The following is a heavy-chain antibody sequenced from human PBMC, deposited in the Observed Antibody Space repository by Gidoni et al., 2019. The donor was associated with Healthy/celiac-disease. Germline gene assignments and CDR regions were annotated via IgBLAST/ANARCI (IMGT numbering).Heavy chain of an antibody. J-gene: IGHJ3*02. V-gene: IGHV3-21*01. CDR1: GFPFSSYS. CDR2: ISSSSSYI. Sequence: EVQLVESGGGLVKPGGSLRLSCAASGFPFSSYSMNWVRQAPGQGLGWVSSISSSSSYIYYADSVKGRFTISRDNAKNSLYLQMNDLGAEDTAVYYCARGGDAFDIWGQGTMVTVSS. CDR3: ARGGDAFDI.